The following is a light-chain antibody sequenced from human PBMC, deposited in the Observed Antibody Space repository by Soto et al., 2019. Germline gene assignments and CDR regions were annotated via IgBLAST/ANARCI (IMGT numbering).Light chain of an antibody. J-gene: IGKJ4*01. Sequence: EIVMTQSPATLSVSPGERATLSCRASQSISSNLAWYQQKPGQAPRLLMFRTSSRATGFPDRFSGIVSGTEFHLTISSLQSEDFGVYYCQQYNNWPRATFGGGTKVDIK. CDR2: RTS. V-gene: IGKV3-15*01. CDR1: QSISSN. CDR3: QQYNNWPRAT.